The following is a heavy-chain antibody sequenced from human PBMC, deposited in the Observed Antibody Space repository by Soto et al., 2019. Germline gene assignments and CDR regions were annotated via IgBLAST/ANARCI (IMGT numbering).Heavy chain of an antibody. Sequence: SETLSPTRPVSRCSIRSSNYFWGWIRQAPGKGLEWLGEINHSGHTEYNPSLKSRVSISADTSKNQFSLSLTSVTADDTAIYYCATGGLFSSWGQGTQVTVSS. D-gene: IGHD3-16*01. J-gene: IGHJ4*02. CDR1: RCSIRSSNYF. CDR3: ATGGLFSS. V-gene: IGHV4-39*01. CDR2: INHSGHT.